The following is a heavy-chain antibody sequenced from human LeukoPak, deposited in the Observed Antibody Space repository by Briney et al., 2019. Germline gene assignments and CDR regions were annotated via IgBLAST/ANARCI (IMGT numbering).Heavy chain of an antibody. J-gene: IGHJ4*02. Sequence: TTSETLSLTCAVYGGSFSGYYWSWIRQPPGKGLEWIGEINHSGSTNYNPSLKSRVTISVDTSKNQFSLKLSSVTAADTAGYYCARGLGGYSYGQPDYWGQGTLVTVSS. CDR1: GGSFSGYY. D-gene: IGHD5-18*01. CDR3: ARGLGGYSYGQPDY. V-gene: IGHV4-34*01. CDR2: INHSGST.